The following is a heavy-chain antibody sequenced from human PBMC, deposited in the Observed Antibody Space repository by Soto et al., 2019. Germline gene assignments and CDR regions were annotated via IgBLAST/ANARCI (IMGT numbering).Heavy chain of an antibody. D-gene: IGHD1-26*01. CDR2: ISSSSSYT. Sequence: QVHLVESGGGLVKPGGSLRLSCAASGFTFSDYYMSWIRQAPGKGLEWISYISSSSSYTNYADSVKGRFTISRDNTKNSLSLQMNSLRAEDTAVYYCARTYSGSYYSDYWGQGILVTVS. J-gene: IGHJ4*02. V-gene: IGHV3-11*06. CDR1: GFTFSDYY. CDR3: ARTYSGSYYSDY.